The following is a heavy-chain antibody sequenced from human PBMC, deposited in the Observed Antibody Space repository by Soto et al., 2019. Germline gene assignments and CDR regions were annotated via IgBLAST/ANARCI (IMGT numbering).Heavy chain of an antibody. CDR3: ARIAASGRGWDV. CDR2: IKQDGSEE. V-gene: IGHV3-7*01. J-gene: IGHJ6*02. Sequence: EVQLVESGGGLVQPGGSLRLSCVDSGFTFSSYWMSWVRQAPVKGLEWVGNIKQDGSEENYVDSVKGRFTISRDNAKHSMHLQLNSLRVEDTAVYYCARIAASGRGWDVCGQGTTVVVSS. D-gene: IGHD6-13*01. CDR1: GFTFSSYW.